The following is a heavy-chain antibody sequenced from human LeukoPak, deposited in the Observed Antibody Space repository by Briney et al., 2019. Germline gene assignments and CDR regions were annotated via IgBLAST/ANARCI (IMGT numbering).Heavy chain of an antibody. V-gene: IGHV1-2*02. CDR2: XNCNSGAT. D-gene: IGHD3-22*01. CDR3: ARKPLDYYETLNACDI. Sequence: ASVKVSCKASGYTFTGYYIHWVRQVPGQGXXWMGWXNCNSGATKYAEKFQGRVTMTRDRPMRTAYMELSRLRSDDTAVYFCARKPLDYYETLNACDIWGQGTMVTVSS. J-gene: IGHJ3*02. CDR1: GYTFTGYY.